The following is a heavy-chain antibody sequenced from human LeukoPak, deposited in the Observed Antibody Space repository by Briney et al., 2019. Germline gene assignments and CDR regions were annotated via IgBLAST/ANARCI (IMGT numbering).Heavy chain of an antibody. CDR1: GFTFSSYA. J-gene: IGHJ4*02. CDR3: ARDALYDYVWGSYHDY. Sequence: PGGSLRLSCAASGFTFSSYAMHWVRQAPGKGLEYVSAISSNGGSTYYANSVKGRFTISRDNSKNMLYLQMGSLRAEDMAVYYCARDALYDYVWGSYHDYWGQGTLVTVSS. V-gene: IGHV3-64*01. CDR2: ISSNGGST. D-gene: IGHD3-16*02.